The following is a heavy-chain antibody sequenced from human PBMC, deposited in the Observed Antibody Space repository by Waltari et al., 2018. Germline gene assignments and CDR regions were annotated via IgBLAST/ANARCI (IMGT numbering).Heavy chain of an antibody. Sequence: QVQLQESGPGLVKPSETLSLTCTVSGGSISSYYWSWIRQPPGKGLEWIGYIYYSGSTNYTPSLKSRVTISVDTSKNQFSLKLSSVTAADTAVYYCARDLRSFDFWSGKALGYYYMDVWGKGTTVTISS. V-gene: IGHV4-59*01. D-gene: IGHD3-3*01. CDR1: GGSISSYY. CDR3: ARDLRSFDFWSGKALGYYYMDV. J-gene: IGHJ6*03. CDR2: IYYSGST.